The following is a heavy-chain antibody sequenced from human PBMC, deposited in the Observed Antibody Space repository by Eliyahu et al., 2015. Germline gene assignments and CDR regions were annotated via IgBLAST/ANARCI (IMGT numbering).Heavy chain of an antibody. CDR2: IXSXGGT. J-gene: IGHJ6*02. Sequence: QVQLRESDPGLVKPSQSLSLTCTVSGASVDTGYYDWTWIRQHPGRGLEWIGYIXSXGGTNYXPSLRXQVAMSLDSSKNQFSLKLRSVTAADTAVYYCAXSYSSHFLALDVWGQGTTVTVSS. D-gene: IGHD3-22*01. V-gene: IGHV4-31*01. CDR3: AXSYSSHFLALDV. CDR1: GASVDTGYYD.